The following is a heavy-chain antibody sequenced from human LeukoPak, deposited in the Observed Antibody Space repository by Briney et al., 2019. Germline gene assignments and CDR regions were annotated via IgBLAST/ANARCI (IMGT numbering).Heavy chain of an antibody. Sequence: PSETLSLTYIVSGVSISSYYWSWIRQPAGKGLEWIGRIYTSESTNYNPSLKSRVTMSVDTSKNQFSLKLTSVTAADTAVHYCARGSDYYSPFFDPWGQGTLVTVSS. CDR1: GVSISSYY. J-gene: IGHJ5*02. V-gene: IGHV4-4*07. CDR2: IYTSEST. D-gene: IGHD3-22*01. CDR3: ARGSDYYSPFFDP.